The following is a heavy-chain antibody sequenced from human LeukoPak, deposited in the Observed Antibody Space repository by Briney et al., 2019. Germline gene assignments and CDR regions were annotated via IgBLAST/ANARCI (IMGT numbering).Heavy chain of an antibody. CDR2: INSDGSIT. Sequence: GGSLRLSCAASGFTFSSYWMHWVRQAPGKGLVWVSRINSDGSITTYADSVKGRFTVSRDNAKNTLYLQMNSLRAEDTAVYYCAREGVGTTSPDYWGQGTLVTVSS. J-gene: IGHJ4*02. CDR1: GFTFSSYW. V-gene: IGHV3-74*03. D-gene: IGHD1-26*01. CDR3: AREGVGTTSPDY.